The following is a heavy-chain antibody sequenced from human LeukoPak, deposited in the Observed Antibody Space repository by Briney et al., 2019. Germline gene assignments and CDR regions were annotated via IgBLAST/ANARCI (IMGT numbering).Heavy chain of an antibody. V-gene: IGHV1-69*13. Sequence: ASVKVSCKASGGTFSSYAISWVRQAPGQGLEWMGGIIPIFGTANYAQKFQGRVTITADESTSTAYMELSSLRSEDTAVYYCARVPYDSSGYYYGPFDYWGQGTLVTVSS. CDR2: IIPIFGTA. CDR3: ARVPYDSSGYYYGPFDY. J-gene: IGHJ4*02. D-gene: IGHD3-22*01. CDR1: GGTFSSYA.